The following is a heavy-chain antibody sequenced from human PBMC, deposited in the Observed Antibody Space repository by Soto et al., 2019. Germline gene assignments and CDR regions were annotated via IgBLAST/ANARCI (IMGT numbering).Heavy chain of an antibody. V-gene: IGHV5-51*01. J-gene: IGHJ4*02. CDR3: ARLGHDLTYFDS. D-gene: IGHD1-1*01. Sequence: PGESLKISCRGSGYSFSSYWIGWVRQMPGRGLEWMGVIYPADSDTRYSPPFQGQVTMSADKSINTAYLHLSNLTASDAAMFFCARLGHDLTYFDSWGQGTLVTVSS. CDR2: IYPADSDT. CDR1: GYSFSSYW.